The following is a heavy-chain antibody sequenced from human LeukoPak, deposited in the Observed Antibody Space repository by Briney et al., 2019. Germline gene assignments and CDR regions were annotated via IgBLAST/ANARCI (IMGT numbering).Heavy chain of an antibody. CDR1: GFTFSSYS. Sequence: PGGSLRLSCAASGFTFSSYSMNWVRQAPGKGLGWVSYISSSSSTIYYADSVKGRFTISRDNAKNSLYLQMNSLRAEDTAVYYCARAVPDDSSGWLDAFDIWGQGTMVTVSS. V-gene: IGHV3-48*01. CDR3: ARAVPDDSSGWLDAFDI. D-gene: IGHD6-19*01. J-gene: IGHJ3*02. CDR2: ISSSSSTI.